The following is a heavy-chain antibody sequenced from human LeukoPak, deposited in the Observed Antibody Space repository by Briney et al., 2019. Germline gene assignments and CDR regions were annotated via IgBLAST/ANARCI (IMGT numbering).Heavy chain of an antibody. V-gene: IGHV3-30-3*01. CDR3: AREGLWGVVLYYYYGMDV. J-gene: IGHJ6*02. D-gene: IGHD3-3*01. CDR1: GFTFSSYA. Sequence: SLRLSCAASGFTFSSYAMHWVRQAPGKGLEWVAVISYDGSNKYYADSVKGRFTISRDNSKNTLYLQMNSLRAEDTAVYYCAREGLWGVVLYYYYGMDVWGQGTTVTVSS. CDR2: ISYDGSNK.